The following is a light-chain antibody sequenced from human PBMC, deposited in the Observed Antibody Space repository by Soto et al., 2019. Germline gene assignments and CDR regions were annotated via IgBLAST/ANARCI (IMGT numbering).Light chain of an antibody. J-gene: IGKJ1*01. CDR1: QSISSW. CDR2: DAS. Sequence: DIQITQSPSTLSASVGDRVTITCRASQSISSWLAWYQQKPGKAPKVLIYDASTLESGVPSRFSGSGSGTEFTLTISSLQPDDFATYYCQQYNSYGTFGQGTKVDIK. CDR3: QQYNSYGT. V-gene: IGKV1-5*01.